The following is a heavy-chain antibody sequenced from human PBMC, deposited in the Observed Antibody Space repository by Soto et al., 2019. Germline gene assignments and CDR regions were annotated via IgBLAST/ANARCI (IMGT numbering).Heavy chain of an antibody. CDR1: GGFVSSGSYY. V-gene: IGHV4-34*01. CDR2: MSHSGGT. CDR3: ARVERGTATTVVDAFDI. J-gene: IGHJ3*02. Sequence: QVQLQQWGAGLLKPSETLSLTCAVYGGFVSSGSYYWSWIRQPPGKGLEWIGEMSHSGGTHFNPSLKSRVTISVDTSKNQFSLKRSSVPAADTALYYCARVERGTATTVVDAFDIWGPGTMVTVSS. D-gene: IGHD1-1*01.